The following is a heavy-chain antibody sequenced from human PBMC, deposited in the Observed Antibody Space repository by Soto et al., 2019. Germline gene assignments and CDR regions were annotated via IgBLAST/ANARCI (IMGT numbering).Heavy chain of an antibody. CDR1: GYTFTSYA. CDR3: ASSPAYGSSWYGIPPDLSHGMDV. D-gene: IGHD6-13*01. Sequence: GASVKVSCKASGYTFTSYAMHWVRQAPGQRLEWMGWINAGNGNTKYSQKFQGRLTMTGDTSTSTVYMELSSLTSEDTAMYHCASSPAYGSSWYGIPPDLSHGMDVWGQGTTVTVSS. CDR2: INAGNGNT. J-gene: IGHJ6*02. V-gene: IGHV1-3*01.